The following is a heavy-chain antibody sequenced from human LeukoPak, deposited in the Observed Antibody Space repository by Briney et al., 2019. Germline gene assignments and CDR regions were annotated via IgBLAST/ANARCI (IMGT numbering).Heavy chain of an antibody. CDR2: ISSSSTT. CDR3: ARDNPGYSSGWYGAFDV. CDR1: GFSFNTYG. J-gene: IGHJ3*01. D-gene: IGHD6-19*01. V-gene: IGHV3-48*01. Sequence: GGSLRLSCAASGFSFNTYGMNWVRQAPGKGLEWVSYISSSSTTYCADSVKGRFTISSDSAKNSLYLQMNSLRVEDTAVYYCARDNPGYSSGWYGAFDVWGQGTMVTVSS.